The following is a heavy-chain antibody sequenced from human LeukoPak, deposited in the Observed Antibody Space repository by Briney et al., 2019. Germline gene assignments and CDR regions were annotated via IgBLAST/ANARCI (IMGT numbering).Heavy chain of an antibody. CDR3: AKDRVTMVRGVILWN. CDR2: IWYDGSNK. Sequence: GGSLRLSCAASGFTFSSYGMHWVRQAPGKGLEWVAVIWYDGSNKYYADSVKGRFTISRDNSKNTLYLQMNSLRAEDTAVYYCAKDRVTMVRGVILWNWGQGTLVTVSS. V-gene: IGHV3-33*06. CDR1: GFTFSSYG. J-gene: IGHJ4*02. D-gene: IGHD3-10*01.